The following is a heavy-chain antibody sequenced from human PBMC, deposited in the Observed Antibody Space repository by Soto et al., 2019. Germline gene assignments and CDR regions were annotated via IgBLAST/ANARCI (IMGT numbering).Heavy chain of an antibody. D-gene: IGHD3-16*01. J-gene: IGHJ5*02. CDR3: AREVGGHANWFDP. CDR2: INPNSGGT. CDR1: GYTFTGYY. Sequence: QVQLVQSGAEVKKPGASVKVSCKASGYTFTGYYMHWVRQAPGQGLEWMGWINPNSGGTNFAQKFQGRVTMTRDTYISTAYMELSRLRSDDTAVYYCAREVGGHANWFDPWGQGTLVTVSS. V-gene: IGHV1-2*02.